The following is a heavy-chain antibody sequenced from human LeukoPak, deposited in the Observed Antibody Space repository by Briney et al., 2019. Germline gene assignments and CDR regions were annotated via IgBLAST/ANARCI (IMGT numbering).Heavy chain of an antibody. Sequence: GGSLRLSCAASGLIFSDYWMSWVRQAPGKGLEWVANIKQDGSEKYYVDSVKGRFTISRDNAKKSLYLQMNSLRAEDTAVYYCARGSEYWYDSSGYPGWGQGTLVTVSS. CDR3: ARGSEYWYDSSGYPG. V-gene: IGHV3-7*01. D-gene: IGHD3-22*01. CDR2: IKQDGSEK. J-gene: IGHJ4*02. CDR1: GLIFSDYW.